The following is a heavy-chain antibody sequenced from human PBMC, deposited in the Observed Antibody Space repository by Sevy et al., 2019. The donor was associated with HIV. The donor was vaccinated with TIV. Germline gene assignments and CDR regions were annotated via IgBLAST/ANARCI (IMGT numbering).Heavy chain of an antibody. D-gene: IGHD5-12*01. Sequence: GGSLRLSCAASGFTFWSSAMHWVRQAPGKGLEWLSVISTDVTKQYYADSVRGRFTITRDNSKNTLYLQMNSLRAEDTVMYYCARDGGIGYTDVDYWGQGTLVTVSS. V-gene: IGHV3-30*04. CDR2: ISTDVTKQ. CDR1: GFTFWSSA. J-gene: IGHJ4*02. CDR3: ARDGGIGYTDVDY.